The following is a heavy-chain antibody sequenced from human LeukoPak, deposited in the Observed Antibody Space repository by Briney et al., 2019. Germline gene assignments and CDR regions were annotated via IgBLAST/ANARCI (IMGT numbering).Heavy chain of an antibody. Sequence: GGSLRLSCAASGFTFSSYAMHWVRQAPGKGLEWVAVISYDGSNKYYADSVKGRFTISRGNSKNTLYLQMNSLRAEDTAVYYCARAPSNYDFWSGYYTGYYGMDVWGQGTTVTVSS. D-gene: IGHD3-3*01. CDR2: ISYDGSNK. CDR3: ARAPSNYDFWSGYYTGYYGMDV. CDR1: GFTFSSYA. V-gene: IGHV3-30*14. J-gene: IGHJ6*02.